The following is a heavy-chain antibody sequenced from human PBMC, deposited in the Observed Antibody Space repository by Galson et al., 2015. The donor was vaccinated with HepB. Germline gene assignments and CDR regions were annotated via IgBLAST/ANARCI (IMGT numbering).Heavy chain of an antibody. D-gene: IGHD2-21*01. Sequence: SLRLSCAASGFSFSSLGMNWVRQAPDKGLEWLAFISYDGNSQLYADSVKGRFTISRDRSKNTLFLQMNSLRLEDTALYYCVKGALIQGNPYFDSWGQGTLVTVSS. CDR1: GFSFSSLG. CDR2: ISYDGNSQ. CDR3: VKGALIQGNPYFDS. J-gene: IGHJ4*02. V-gene: IGHV3-30*18.